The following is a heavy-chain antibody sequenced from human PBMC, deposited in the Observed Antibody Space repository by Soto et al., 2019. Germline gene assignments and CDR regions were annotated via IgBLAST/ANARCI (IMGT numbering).Heavy chain of an antibody. CDR3: ARKTDSGGDGGF. D-gene: IGHD2-21*01. V-gene: IGHV3-53*02. Sequence: EVRLVETGGGLIQPGGSLRLSCAVSGFSVSDNYMYWVRQAPGKGLEWVSLIYSVGTARYADSVRGRFTISRDKSKNTLYLQMNSLREEGTAVYHCARKTDSGGDGGFWGQGTLVTVSS. CDR1: GFSVSDNY. CDR2: IYSVGTA. J-gene: IGHJ4*02.